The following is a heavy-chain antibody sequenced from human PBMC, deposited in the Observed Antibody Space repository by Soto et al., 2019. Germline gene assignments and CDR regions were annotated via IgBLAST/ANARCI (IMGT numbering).Heavy chain of an antibody. J-gene: IGHJ4*02. CDR3: AAPPRY. Sequence: SETLSLTCTVSGGSISSYYWNWIRQPPGKGLGWIGYIYNSGNTNYNPSLRSRVTISVDTSKNQFSLKLTSVTAADTAVYYCAAPPRYWGQGTLVTVSS. CDR1: GGSISSYY. V-gene: IGHV4-59*01. D-gene: IGHD6-6*01. CDR2: IYNSGNT.